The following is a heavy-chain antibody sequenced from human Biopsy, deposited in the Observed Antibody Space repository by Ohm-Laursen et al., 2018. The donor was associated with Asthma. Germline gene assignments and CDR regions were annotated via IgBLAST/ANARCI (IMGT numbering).Heavy chain of an antibody. CDR3: ARGKTWGRSYYFDY. D-gene: IGHD6-6*01. Sequence: SLRLSCAASGFSFSNYVMHWVRQAPGKGLEWVAGIFFDGSNKYYADSVKGRFTISRDNSKDTLYLQVNSLRGDDTAVYYCARGKTWGRSYYFDYWGQGTLVTVSS. CDR1: GFSFSNYV. J-gene: IGHJ4*02. V-gene: IGHV3-30-3*01. CDR2: IFFDGSNK.